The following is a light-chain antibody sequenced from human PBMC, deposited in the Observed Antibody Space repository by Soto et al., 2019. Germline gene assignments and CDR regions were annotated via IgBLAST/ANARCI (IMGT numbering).Light chain of an antibody. V-gene: IGKV3-20*01. Sequence: EIVLTQSPGTLSLSPGERATLSCRASQSVSNYLAWYQQKPGQAPRLLIYVASSRATGIPDRFSGSGSGTDFTHTISRLEPEDFAVYYCQQYGGSPQTFGQGTKVDIK. CDR3: QQYGGSPQT. J-gene: IGKJ1*01. CDR2: VAS. CDR1: QSVSNY.